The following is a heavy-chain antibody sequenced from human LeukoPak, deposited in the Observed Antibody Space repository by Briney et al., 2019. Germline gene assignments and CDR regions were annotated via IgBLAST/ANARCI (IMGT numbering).Heavy chain of an antibody. Sequence: GGSLRLSCAASGFTFSTYWMHWVRQAPGKGLVWVSRINGDGGSRNYADSVKGRFPISRDNAKNTLYLQMSSLRVEDTAVYYCASASSHRTAAGGDYWGQGTLVTVST. V-gene: IGHV3-74*01. CDR2: INGDGGSR. CDR1: GFTFSTYW. D-gene: IGHD6-13*01. J-gene: IGHJ4*02. CDR3: ASASSHRTAAGGDY.